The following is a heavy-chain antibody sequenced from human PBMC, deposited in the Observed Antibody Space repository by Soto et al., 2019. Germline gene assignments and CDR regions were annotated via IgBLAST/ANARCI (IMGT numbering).Heavy chain of an antibody. Sequence: SGGSLRLSCAASGFTFSANAMHWVRQAPGKGLEWVAVIAYDGTIKIYRDSVKGRFTISRDDSKSTLYLQMNSLRPEDTALYYCARDKIKGAPDYLDSWGQGTLVTVSS. CDR3: ARDKIKGAPDYLDS. V-gene: IGHV3-30-3*01. D-gene: IGHD1-26*01. J-gene: IGHJ4*02. CDR1: GFTFSANA. CDR2: IAYDGTIK.